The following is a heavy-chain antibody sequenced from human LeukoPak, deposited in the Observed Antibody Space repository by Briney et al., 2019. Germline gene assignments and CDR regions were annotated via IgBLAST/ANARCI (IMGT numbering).Heavy chain of an antibody. J-gene: IGHJ5*01. Sequence: GASVKVSCKASGGTFSSYAISWVRQAPGQGLEWMGRINPNSGGTRYAQKFQGRVIMTRDTSIATLYMELSSLRSDDTAVYYCARDREFCDSNCYSGWFASWGQGTLVTVSS. D-gene: IGHD3-22*01. CDR1: GGTFSSYA. V-gene: IGHV1-2*06. CDR3: ARDREFCDSNCYSGWFAS. CDR2: INPNSGGT.